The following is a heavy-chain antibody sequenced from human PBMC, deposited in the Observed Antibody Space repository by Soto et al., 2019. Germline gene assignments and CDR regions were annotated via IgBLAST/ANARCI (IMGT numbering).Heavy chain of an antibody. J-gene: IGHJ4*02. D-gene: IGHD3-9*01. Sequence: SETLSLTCTVSGGSISSSSYYWGWIRQPPGKGLEWIGSIYYSGSTNYNPSLKSRVTISVDTSKNQFSLKLSSVTAADTAVYYCARGRGRYFDWGQGTLVTVSS. CDR2: IYYSGST. V-gene: IGHV4-39*07. CDR1: GGSISSSSYY. CDR3: ARGRGRYFD.